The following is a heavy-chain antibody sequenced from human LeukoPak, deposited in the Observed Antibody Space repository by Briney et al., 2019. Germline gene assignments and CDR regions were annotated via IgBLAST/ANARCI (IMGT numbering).Heavy chain of an antibody. CDR2: ISGSSGII. Sequence: GGSLRLSCAASGFTFNTYTMNWVRQAPGKGLEWVSYISGSSGIIDYADSVRGRFTISRDNAKNSLYLQMNSLRAEDTAVYYCAKRYYYDSSGYDYWGQGTLVTVSS. J-gene: IGHJ4*02. D-gene: IGHD3-22*01. V-gene: IGHV3-48*01. CDR1: GFTFNTYT. CDR3: AKRYYYDSSGYDY.